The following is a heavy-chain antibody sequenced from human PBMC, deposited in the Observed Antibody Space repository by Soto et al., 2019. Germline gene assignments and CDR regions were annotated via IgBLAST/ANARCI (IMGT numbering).Heavy chain of an antibody. D-gene: IGHD2-8*01. V-gene: IGHV4-31*03. CDR3: VIVLMVYAIRSPAFDY. CDR1: GGSISSGGYY. CDR2: IYYSGST. J-gene: IGHJ4*02. Sequence: SETLSLTCTVSGGSISSGGYYWSWIRQHPGKGLEWIGYIYYSGSTYYNPSLKSRVTISVDTSKNQFSLKLSSVTAADTAAYYCVIVLMVYAIRSPAFDYWGQGTLVTVSS.